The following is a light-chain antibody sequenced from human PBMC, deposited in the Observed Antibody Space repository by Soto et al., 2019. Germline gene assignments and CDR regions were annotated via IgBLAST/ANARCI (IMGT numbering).Light chain of an antibody. Sequence: QAVVTQEPSLTVSPGGSVTLTCASSTGPVTSDYYPNWFQQKPGQAPRALIYSTTKKHSGTPARFSGSLLGGKAALTLSGVQHEDEADYYSLLYYGAALVFGGGTKLTVL. CDR3: LLYYGAALV. CDR1: TGPVTSDYY. V-gene: IGLV7-43*01. J-gene: IGLJ2*01. CDR2: STT.